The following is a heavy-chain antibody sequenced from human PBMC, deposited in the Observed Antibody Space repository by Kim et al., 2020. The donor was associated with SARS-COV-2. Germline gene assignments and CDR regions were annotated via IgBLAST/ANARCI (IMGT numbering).Heavy chain of an antibody. V-gene: IGHV3-30*18. CDR2: TSYDGGDK. J-gene: IGHJ6*02. CDR1: GFTFSNYG. Sequence: GGSLRLSCAASGFTFSNYGMHWVRQAPGKGLEWVAVTSYDGGDKYYTDSVKGRFTISRDNFKNTLYLQMNSLRAEDTAVYYCAKDLSDYLTGYYYYGMDVWGQGTTVTVSS. D-gene: IGHD4-17*01. CDR3: AKDLSDYLTGYYYYGMDV.